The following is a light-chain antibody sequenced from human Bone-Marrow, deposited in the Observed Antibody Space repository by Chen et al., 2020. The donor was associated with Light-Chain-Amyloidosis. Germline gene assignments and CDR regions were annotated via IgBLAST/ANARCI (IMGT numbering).Light chain of an antibody. CDR2: EDD. J-gene: IGLJ3*02. CDR3: QSYQGSSQGM. Sequence: NFMLTQPHSVSESPGKTVIISCTRSSGSIATNYVQWYQQRPGSSPTTVIYEDDQRPSGVPDRFSGANDRSSNSASLTISGLNTEDEADYYCQSYQGSSQGMFGGGTKLTVL. V-gene: IGLV6-57*01. CDR1: SGSIATNY.